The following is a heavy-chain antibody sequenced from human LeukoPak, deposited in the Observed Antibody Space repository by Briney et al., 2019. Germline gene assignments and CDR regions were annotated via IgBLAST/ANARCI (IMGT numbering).Heavy chain of an antibody. Sequence: GGSLRLSCAASGSTFSSYAMHWVRQAPGKGLEWVAVISYDGSNKYYADSVKGRFTISRDNSKNTLYLQMNSLRAEDTAVYYCARDAVWGSYRYPTLFDYWGQGTLVTVSS. D-gene: IGHD3-16*02. CDR1: GSTFSSYA. CDR2: ISYDGSNK. CDR3: ARDAVWGSYRYPTLFDY. J-gene: IGHJ4*02. V-gene: IGHV3-30-3*01.